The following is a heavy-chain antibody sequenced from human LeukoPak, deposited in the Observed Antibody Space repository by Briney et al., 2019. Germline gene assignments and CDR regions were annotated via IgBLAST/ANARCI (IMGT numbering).Heavy chain of an antibody. V-gene: IGHV3-30*02. D-gene: IGHD1-1*01. CDR1: GFTFSSYG. Sequence: PGGSLRLSCAASGFTFSSYGMHWVRQAPGKGLEWAAFIQYDGSDKFYADSVKGRFTISRDSSKNTLYLQMNSLRAEDTAVYYCAKDRKVSFRERSDYMDVWGKGTTVTVSS. CDR3: AKDRKVSFRERSDYMDV. J-gene: IGHJ6*03. CDR2: IQYDGSDK.